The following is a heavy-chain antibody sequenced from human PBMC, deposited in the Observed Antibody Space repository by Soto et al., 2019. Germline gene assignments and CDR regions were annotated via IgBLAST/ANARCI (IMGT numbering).Heavy chain of an antibody. Sequence: SVKGSCKASGGTFSSYAISWVRQAPGQGLEWMGGIIPIFGTANYAQKFQGRVTITADESTSTAYMELSSLRSEDTAVYYCVRVLARDSSRDRFYPWAQGTLVTVSS. D-gene: IGHD3-22*01. CDR2: IIPIFGTA. J-gene: IGHJ5*02. CDR3: VRVLARDSSRDRFYP. CDR1: GGTFSSYA. V-gene: IGHV1-69*13.